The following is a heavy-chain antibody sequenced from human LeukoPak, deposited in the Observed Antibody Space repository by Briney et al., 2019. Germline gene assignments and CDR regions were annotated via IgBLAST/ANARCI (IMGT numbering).Heavy chain of an antibody. V-gene: IGHV3-49*04. D-gene: IGHD1-26*01. CDR3: TREPYSGSYYFDY. Sequence: PGGSLRLSCAASGFTFSSYHMNWVRQAPGKGLEWVGFIRSKAYGGTTEYAASVKGRFTISRDDSKSIAYLQMNSLKTEDTAVYYCTREPYSGSYYFDYWGQGTLVTVSS. J-gene: IGHJ4*02. CDR1: GFTFSSYH. CDR2: IRSKAYGGTT.